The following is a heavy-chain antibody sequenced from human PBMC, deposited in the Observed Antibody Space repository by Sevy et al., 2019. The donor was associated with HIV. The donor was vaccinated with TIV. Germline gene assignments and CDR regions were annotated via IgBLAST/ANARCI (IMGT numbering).Heavy chain of an antibody. CDR2: IWFDGSNT. CDR3: ARDLEFYDYGDYGPAFMPDY. J-gene: IGHJ4*02. Sequence: GGSLRLSCAASGFTFSTYGMHWVRQAPGKGLEWVAVIWFDGSNTYYADSVKGRFTISRDIVKNTPHLQMNSLRAEDTAVYYCARDLEFYDYGDYGPAFMPDYWGQGTLVTVSS. CDR1: GFTFSTYG. V-gene: IGHV3-33*01. D-gene: IGHD4-17*01.